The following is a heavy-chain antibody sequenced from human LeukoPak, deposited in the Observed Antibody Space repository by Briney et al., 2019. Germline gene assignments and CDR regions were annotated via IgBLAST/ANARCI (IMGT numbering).Heavy chain of an antibody. CDR1: GFTFSSLG. Sequence: GGSLRLSCAASGFTFSSLGMHWVRQAPGKGLEWVAVIWHDGSNKDYADSVKGRLAISRDNSKNTLYLEMNSLRAEDTAVYYCARDRWTYTYYFDHWGQGTLVTVSS. J-gene: IGHJ4*02. CDR3: ARDRWTYTYYFDH. V-gene: IGHV3-33*01. CDR2: IWHDGSNK. D-gene: IGHD5-12*01.